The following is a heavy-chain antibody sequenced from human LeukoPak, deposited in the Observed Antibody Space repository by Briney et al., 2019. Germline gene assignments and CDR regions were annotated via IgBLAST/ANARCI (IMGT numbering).Heavy chain of an antibody. CDR2: INTKTGRT. CDR1: GYTFTDYY. Sequence: ASVKVSCKTSGYTFTDYYIHWVRQAPGQGLEWMGWINTKTGRTSFARTFQGRVTLTRDPSITTVYMDMAWLTSDDTAIYFCARADFIDAGQYVIAPWGQGTLVTVSS. CDR3: ARADFIDAGQYVIAP. J-gene: IGHJ5*02. D-gene: IGHD3-3*01. V-gene: IGHV1-2*02.